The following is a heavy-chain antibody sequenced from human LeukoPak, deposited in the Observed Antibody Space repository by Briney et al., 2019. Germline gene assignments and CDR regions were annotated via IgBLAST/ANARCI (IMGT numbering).Heavy chain of an antibody. D-gene: IGHD5-18*01. J-gene: IGHJ4*02. V-gene: IGHV4-30-4*01. CDR2: IYYSGST. Sequence: SETLSLTCTVSGGSISSGDYYWSWIRQPPGKGLEWIGYIYYSGSTYYNPSLKSRVTISVDTSKNQFSLKLSSVTAADTAVYYCAREDRNTARDYLGQGTLVTVSS. CDR3: AREDRNTARDY. CDR1: GGSISSGDYY.